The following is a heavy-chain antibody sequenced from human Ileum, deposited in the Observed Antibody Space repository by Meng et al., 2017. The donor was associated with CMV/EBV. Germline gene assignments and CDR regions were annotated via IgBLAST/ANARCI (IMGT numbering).Heavy chain of an antibody. CDR2: IKQDGSEK. Sequence: GESLKISCAASGFTFSSYWMSWVRQAPGKGLEWVANIKQDGSEKYYVDSVKGRFTIPRDNAKNSLYLQMNSLRAEDTAVYYCARDRRHYGDSSGYGSLDYWGQGTLVTVSS. CDR3: ARDRRHYGDSSGYGSLDY. D-gene: IGHD3-22*01. V-gene: IGHV3-7*01. J-gene: IGHJ4*02. CDR1: GFTFSSYW.